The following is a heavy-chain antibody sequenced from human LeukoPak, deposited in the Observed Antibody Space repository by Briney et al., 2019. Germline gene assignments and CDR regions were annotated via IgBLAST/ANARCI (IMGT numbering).Heavy chain of an antibody. Sequence: GGTLRLSCAASGFTFSSYGMRWARQAPGKGLEWVSAISGSGGSTYYADSVKGRFTISRDNSKNTLYLQMHSLRAEDTAVYYCAKARGLRATAGSLGGFYYYYMDVWGKGTTVTVSS. V-gene: IGHV3-23*01. CDR1: GFTFSSYG. D-gene: IGHD6-13*01. CDR2: ISGSGGST. J-gene: IGHJ6*03. CDR3: AKARGLRATAGSLGGFYYYYMDV.